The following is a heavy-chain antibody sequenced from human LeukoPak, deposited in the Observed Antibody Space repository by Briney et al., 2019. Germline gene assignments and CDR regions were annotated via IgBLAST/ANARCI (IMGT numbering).Heavy chain of an antibody. V-gene: IGHV1-2*02. CDR1: GYTFTGYY. CDR2: IRPNSGGT. D-gene: IGHD1-20*01. Sequence: ASVKVSCEASGYTFTGYYIHWVRQAPGQGLEWMGWIRPNSGGTNYAPKFQGRVTMTRDTSISTAYMELRRLRSDDTAVYYCARVGDNSDPWGQGTPVTVSS. CDR3: ARVGDNSDP. J-gene: IGHJ5*02.